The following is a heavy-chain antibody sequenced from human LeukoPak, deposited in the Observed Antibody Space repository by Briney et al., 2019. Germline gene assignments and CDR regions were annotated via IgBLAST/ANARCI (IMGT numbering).Heavy chain of an antibody. Sequence: GGSLRLSCVASGFTFSSYSMNWVRQAPGKGLDWISGINSDSSAIYFADSVKGRFTISRDNAKNSLYLQMNSLRAEDTAVCYCARSYTGYDLWGQGTLVTVSS. D-gene: IGHD5-12*01. CDR1: GFTFSSYS. CDR2: INSDSSAI. J-gene: IGHJ4*02. CDR3: ARSYTGYDL. V-gene: IGHV3-48*01.